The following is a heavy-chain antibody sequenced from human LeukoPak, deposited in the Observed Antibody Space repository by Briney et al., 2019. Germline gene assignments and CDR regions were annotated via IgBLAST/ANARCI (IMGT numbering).Heavy chain of an antibody. CDR3: ARDRYYYDSSGYSDFDY. J-gene: IGHJ4*02. Sequence: SETLSLTCTVSGYSISSGYYWGWIRQPPGKGLEWIGSIYHSGSTYYNPSLKSRVTISVDTSKNQFSLKLSSVTAADTAVYYCARDRYYYDSSGYSDFDYWGQGTLVTVSS. CDR1: GYSISSGYY. CDR2: IYHSGST. D-gene: IGHD3-22*01. V-gene: IGHV4-38-2*02.